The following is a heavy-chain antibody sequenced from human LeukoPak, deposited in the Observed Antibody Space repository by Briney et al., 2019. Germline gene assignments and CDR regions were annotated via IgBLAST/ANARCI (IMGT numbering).Heavy chain of an antibody. CDR2: IIPVFGTA. CDR3: ARDSPASGSTLLDY. Sequence: ASVKASCKASGGTFSSYAISWVRQAPRQGLEWMGGIIPVFGTANYAQKFQGRVTITADESTSTAYMELSSLRSEDTAVYYCARDSPASGSTLLDYWGQGTLVTVSS. J-gene: IGHJ4*02. CDR1: GGTFSSYA. V-gene: IGHV1-69*13. D-gene: IGHD3-10*01.